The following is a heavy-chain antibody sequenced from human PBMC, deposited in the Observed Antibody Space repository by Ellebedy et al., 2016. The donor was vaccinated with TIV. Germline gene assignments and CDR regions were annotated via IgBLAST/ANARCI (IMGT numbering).Heavy chain of an antibody. J-gene: IGHJ4*02. V-gene: IGHV3-30*18. D-gene: IGHD1-26*01. CDR2: ISYDITNR. CDR3: AKERHSRWVGPTYFDY. Sequence: GESLKISCAASRFTFRDYGMHWVRQAPGKGLEWVAVISYDITNRYYADSVKGRFTISRDNSNNILYLQIHNLRAEDTAVYYCAKERHSRWVGPTYFDYWGPGTLVTVSS. CDR1: RFTFRDYG.